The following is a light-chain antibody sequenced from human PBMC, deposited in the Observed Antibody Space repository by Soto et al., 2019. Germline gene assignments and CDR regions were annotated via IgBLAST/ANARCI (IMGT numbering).Light chain of an antibody. CDR3: QQRNMWPIT. V-gene: IGKV3-11*01. Sequence: EVVLTQSPVTLSLSPGERATLSCRASQSFRGLLAWYQQQPGQAPRLLIYDAYNRATGIPPRFSGSGSGTDFTLTISSLEHEDSEVYYCQQRNMWPITFGQGTRLESK. J-gene: IGKJ5*01. CDR2: DAY. CDR1: QSFRGL.